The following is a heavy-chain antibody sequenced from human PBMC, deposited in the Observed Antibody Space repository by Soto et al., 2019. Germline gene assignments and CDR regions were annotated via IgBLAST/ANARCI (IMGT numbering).Heavy chain of an antibody. V-gene: IGHV1-3*01. J-gene: IGHJ4*02. CDR1: GYSFTNYA. Sequence: ASVKVSCKASGYSFTNYAMHWVRQAPGQRLEWMGWINAGYGNTKYSQKFQGRVTITRDTSASTAYMELSSLTSEDTAVYYCARRDGHTKPLDYWGQGTIVTFSS. CDR3: ARRDGHTKPLDY. CDR2: INAGYGNT.